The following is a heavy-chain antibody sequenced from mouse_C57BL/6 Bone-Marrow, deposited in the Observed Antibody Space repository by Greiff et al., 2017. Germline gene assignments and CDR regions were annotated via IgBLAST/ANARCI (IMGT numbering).Heavy chain of an antibody. V-gene: IGHV5-6*01. Sequence: EVKLQESGGDLVKPGGSLKLSCAASGFTFTSYGMSWVRQTPDQRLEWVATINSGGSYTYYPDRVKGRFTISIDNAKNTLYLQLSSLKSEDTAMYDCARGNAAQIAYWGQGTMVTVSS. CDR1: GFTFTSYG. CDR3: ARGNAAQIAY. J-gene: IGHJ3*01. D-gene: IGHD3-2*02. CDR2: INSGGSYT.